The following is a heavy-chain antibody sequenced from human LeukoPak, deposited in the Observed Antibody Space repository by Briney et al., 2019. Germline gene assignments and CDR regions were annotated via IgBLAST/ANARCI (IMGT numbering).Heavy chain of an antibody. CDR1: GFTFSSYA. Sequence: GSLRLSCAASGFTFSSYAMSWVRQAPRRGLEWVSVITATTGRTYYADSVKGRFTISRDNSKNTLYPRMNSLRAEDTGKFYCAKEATSTWYGGWFDRWGQGTLVTVSS. CDR3: AKEATSTWYGGWFDR. D-gene: IGHD6-13*01. V-gene: IGHV3-23*01. J-gene: IGHJ5*02. CDR2: ITATTGRT.